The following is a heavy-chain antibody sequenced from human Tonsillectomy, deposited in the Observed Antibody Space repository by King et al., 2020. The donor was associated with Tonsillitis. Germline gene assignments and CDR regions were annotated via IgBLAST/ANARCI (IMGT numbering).Heavy chain of an antibody. CDR2: ISGGGDNT. V-gene: IGHV3-23*04. D-gene: IGHD2-2*01. J-gene: IGHJ3*02. CDR1: GFTFRNYA. CDR3: AKDTDLNDYCSGTFCYGGGPTLDT. Sequence: VQLVESGGGLVQPGGSLRLSCGASGFTFRNYAMTWVRQAPGKGLEWVSAISGGGDNTFYADSVIGRFTISRDNSKNTLYLQMNNLRDEDTAVYYCAKDTDLNDYCSGTFCYGGGPTLDTWGQGTMVTVAS.